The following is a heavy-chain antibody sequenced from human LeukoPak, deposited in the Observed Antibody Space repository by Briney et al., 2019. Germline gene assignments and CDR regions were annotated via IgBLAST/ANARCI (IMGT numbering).Heavy chain of an antibody. CDR2: IIPIFGTA. Sequence: SVKVSCKASGGTFSSYAISWVRQAPGQGLEWMGRIIPIFGTANYAQKFQGRVTITTDESASTAYMELSSLRSEDTAVYYCARAGEVWFGELRVSPFDYWGQGTLVTVSS. CDR1: GGTFSSYA. D-gene: IGHD3-10*01. J-gene: IGHJ4*02. V-gene: IGHV1-69*05. CDR3: ARAGEVWFGELRVSPFDY.